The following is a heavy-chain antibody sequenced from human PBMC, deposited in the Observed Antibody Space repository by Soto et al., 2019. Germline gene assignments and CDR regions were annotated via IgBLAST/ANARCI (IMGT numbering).Heavy chain of an antibody. V-gene: IGHV3-23*01. CDR1: GFTFSNFA. CDR3: AKLAYSSTDY. Sequence: GGSLRLSXAASGFTFSNFAMIWVRQAPGKGLEWVSGISASGGGTHYADSVKGRFTISRDNSKNTLTLQMNSVRAEDTAVYYCAKLAYSSTDYWGQGTLVTVSS. D-gene: IGHD6-13*01. J-gene: IGHJ4*02. CDR2: ISASGGGT.